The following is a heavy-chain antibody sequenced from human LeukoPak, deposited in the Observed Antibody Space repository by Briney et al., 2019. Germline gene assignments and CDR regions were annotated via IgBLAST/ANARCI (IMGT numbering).Heavy chain of an antibody. CDR2: MNPNSGNT. J-gene: IGHJ3*02. Sequence: AASVTVSCKASGYTFTSYDINWVRQAPGQGLEWMGWMNPNSGNTGYAQKFQGRVTMTRNTSISTAYMELSSLRSEDTAVYYCARGFTRNAFDIWGQGTMVTVSS. V-gene: IGHV1-8*01. CDR1: GYTFTSYD. D-gene: IGHD1-14*01. CDR3: ARGFTRNAFDI.